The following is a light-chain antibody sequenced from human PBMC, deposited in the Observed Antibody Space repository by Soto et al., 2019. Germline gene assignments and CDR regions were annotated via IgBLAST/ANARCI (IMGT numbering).Light chain of an antibody. CDR2: DVS. Sequence: QSALTQPASVSGSPGQSITISCTGTSSDVGGYNYVSWYQQYPGKAPKLMIYDVSNRPSGVSNRFSGSKSGNTASLTISGLQAEDEADYYCTSYTTSSTLVFGTGTKVTVI. CDR3: TSYTTSSTLV. V-gene: IGLV2-14*01. CDR1: SSDVGGYNY. J-gene: IGLJ1*01.